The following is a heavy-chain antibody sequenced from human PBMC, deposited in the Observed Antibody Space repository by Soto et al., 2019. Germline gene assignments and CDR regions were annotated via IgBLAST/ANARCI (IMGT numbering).Heavy chain of an antibody. D-gene: IGHD2-15*01. CDR1: GGSISSGGYY. J-gene: IGHJ4*02. CDR3: ARDPKRSGYLDY. V-gene: IGHV4-31*03. CDR2: IYYSGST. Sequence: SETLSLTCTVSGGSISSGGYYWSWIRQHPGKGLEWIGYIYYSGSTYYNPSLKSRVTISVDTSKNQFSLKLSSVTAADTAVYYCARDPKRSGYLDYWGQGTLVTVS.